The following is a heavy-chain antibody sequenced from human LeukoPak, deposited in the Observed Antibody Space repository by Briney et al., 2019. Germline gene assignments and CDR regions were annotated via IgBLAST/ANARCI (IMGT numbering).Heavy chain of an antibody. D-gene: IGHD5-24*01. CDR2: ISNSGESP. Sequence: PGGSLRLSCAAYGFTFCRYAMSWVRQAPGKGLKWVCGISNSGESPYYANSVEGRFTISRDNPKNTLYLEINSLRAEDTAVYYCAKKSRDGYNPFDYVGQGTLVTVSS. CDR1: GFTFCRYA. CDR3: AKKSRDGYNPFDY. V-gene: IGHV3-23*01. J-gene: IGHJ4*02.